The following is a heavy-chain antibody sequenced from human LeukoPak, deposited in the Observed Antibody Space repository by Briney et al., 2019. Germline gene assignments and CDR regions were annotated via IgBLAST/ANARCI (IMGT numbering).Heavy chain of an antibody. J-gene: IGHJ6*03. Sequence: PSETLSLTCAVYGGSFSGYYWSWIRQPPGKGLEWIGEINHSGSTNYNPSLKSRVTISVDTSKNQFSLKLSSVTAADTAVYYCARGRDTAIRRDYYYYMDVWGKGTTVTVSS. CDR2: INHSGST. CDR1: GGSFSGYY. D-gene: IGHD5-18*01. CDR3: ARGRDTAIRRDYYYYMDV. V-gene: IGHV4-34*01.